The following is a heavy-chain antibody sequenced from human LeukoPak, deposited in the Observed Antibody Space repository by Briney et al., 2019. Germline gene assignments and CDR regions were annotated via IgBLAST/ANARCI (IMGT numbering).Heavy chain of an antibody. CDR3: TRHLADYSDY. V-gene: IGHV3-49*04. J-gene: IGHJ4*02. Sequence: PGGSLRLSCAASGFTFSSFAMSWVRQAPGKGLEWVGFIRSKAYGGTTEYAASVKGRFTISRDDSKSIAYLQMNSLKTEDTAVYYCTRHLADYSDYWGQGTLVTVSS. CDR1: GFTFSSFA. CDR2: IRSKAYGGTT.